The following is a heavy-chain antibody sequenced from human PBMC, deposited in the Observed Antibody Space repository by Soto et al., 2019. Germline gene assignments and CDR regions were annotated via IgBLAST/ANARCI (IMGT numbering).Heavy chain of an antibody. J-gene: IGHJ5*02. D-gene: IGHD6-19*01. Sequence: SETLSLTCTFSGDSISIHYWSWIRQPPGTGLEWIGYIYYTGSTNYNPSLKSRVTISLDTPKNQFSLKLTSVTAADTAVYYCARQVLDSSGRFAYINWFDPWGQGTLVTVS. CDR2: IYYTGST. V-gene: IGHV4-59*08. CDR3: ARQVLDSSGRFAYINWFDP. CDR1: GDSISIHY.